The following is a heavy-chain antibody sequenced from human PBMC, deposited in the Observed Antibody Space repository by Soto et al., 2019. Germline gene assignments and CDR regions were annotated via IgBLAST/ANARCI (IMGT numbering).Heavy chain of an antibody. Sequence: QVQLVQSGAEVKKPGSSVKVSCKAPGGTFSSYAISWVRQAPGQGLEWMGGIIPIFGTANYAQKFQGRVTITADESTSTGDMELSSLRSEDTAVYYCARSQGGSTSLDIYYYYYYGMDVWCQGTTVTVSS. J-gene: IGHJ6*02. V-gene: IGHV1-69*01. CDR2: IIPIFGTA. CDR1: GGTFSSYA. CDR3: ARSQGGSTSLDIYYYYYYGMDV. D-gene: IGHD2-2*01.